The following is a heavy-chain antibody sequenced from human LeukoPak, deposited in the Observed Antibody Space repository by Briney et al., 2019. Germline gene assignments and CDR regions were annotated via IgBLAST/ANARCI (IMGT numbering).Heavy chain of an antibody. D-gene: IGHD3-3*01. J-gene: IGHJ4*02. CDR3: ARDSRVVILFDY. CDR2: ISSSSTI. CDR1: GFTFSSYS. Sequence: PGGSLRLSCAASGFTFSSYSMNWVRQAPGKGLEWVSYISSSSTIYYADSVKGRFTISRDNAKNSLYLQMNSLRAEDTAVYYCARDSRVVILFDYWGQGTLVTVSS. V-gene: IGHV3-48*01.